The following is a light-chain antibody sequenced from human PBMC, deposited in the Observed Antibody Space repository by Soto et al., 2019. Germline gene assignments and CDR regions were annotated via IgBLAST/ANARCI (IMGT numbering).Light chain of an antibody. Sequence: DIQMTQSPSSLSASVGDRVTITCQASQDISNYLNWYQQKPGKAPNPLIYDASNLETGVPSRFRGSGSGTHFTFTISSLQPEDIATYYCQQYDSLPFTFGPGTTVDIK. CDR1: QDISNY. J-gene: IGKJ3*01. V-gene: IGKV1-33*01. CDR3: QQYDSLPFT. CDR2: DAS.